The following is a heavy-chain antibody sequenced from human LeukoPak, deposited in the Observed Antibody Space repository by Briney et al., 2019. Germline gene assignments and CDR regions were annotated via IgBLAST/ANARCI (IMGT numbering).Heavy chain of an antibody. CDR1: GGSISSYY. D-gene: IGHD5-24*01. J-gene: IGHJ3*02. CDR2: IYYSGST. V-gene: IGHV4-59*08. CDR3: ARRSRMTTIDAFDI. Sequence: ESSETLSLTCTVSGGSISSYYWSWIRQPPGKGLEWIGYIYYSGSTNYNPSLKSRVTISVDTSKNQFFLKLSSVTAADTAVYYCARRSRMTTIDAFDIWGQGTMVTVSS.